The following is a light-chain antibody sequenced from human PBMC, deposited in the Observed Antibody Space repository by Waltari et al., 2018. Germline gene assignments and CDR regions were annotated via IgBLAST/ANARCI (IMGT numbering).Light chain of an antibody. CDR2: EVI. V-gene: IGLV2-23*02. CDR3: CSYAGSSTLV. CDR1: NSDVGRYNL. J-gene: IGLJ2*01. Sequence: QSALTQPAPVSGSPGQSITIPCTGTNSDVGRYNLVSWYQQHPGKAPKLLIYEVIKRHSGVSNRFSGSRSGNTASLTISGLQAEDEAGYYCCSYAGSSTLVFGGGTKLTVL.